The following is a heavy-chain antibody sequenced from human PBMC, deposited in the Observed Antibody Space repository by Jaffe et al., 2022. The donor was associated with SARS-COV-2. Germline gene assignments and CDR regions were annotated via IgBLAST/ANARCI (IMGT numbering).Heavy chain of an antibody. D-gene: IGHD5-12*01. CDR3: ARFVERTLRGYSGYASDYYYYYGMDV. CDR1: GYTFTSYG. Sequence: QVQLVQSGAEVKKPGASVKVSCKASGYTFTSYGISWVRQAPGQGLEWMGWISAYNGNTNYAQKLQGRVTMTTDTSTSTAYMELRSLRSDDTAVYYCARFVERTLRGYSGYASDYYYYYGMDVWGQGTTVTVSS. V-gene: IGHV1-18*01. CDR2: ISAYNGNT. J-gene: IGHJ6*02.